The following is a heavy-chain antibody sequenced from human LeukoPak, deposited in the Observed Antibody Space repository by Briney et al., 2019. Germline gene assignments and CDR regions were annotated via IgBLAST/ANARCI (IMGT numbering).Heavy chain of an antibody. D-gene: IGHD2/OR15-2a*01. CDR1: GASVSSSH. J-gene: IGHJ4*02. CDR3: SEGYFEPFAH. CDR2: LSYTGKT. Sequence: SETLSLTCVVSGASVSSSHWNWIRQLPGKRLEWIGCLSYTGKTDYNPSLTSRVTISLDTSKNQVSLKLRSVTAADTAVYYCSEGYFEPFAHRGQGILVTVSS. V-gene: IGHV4-59*02.